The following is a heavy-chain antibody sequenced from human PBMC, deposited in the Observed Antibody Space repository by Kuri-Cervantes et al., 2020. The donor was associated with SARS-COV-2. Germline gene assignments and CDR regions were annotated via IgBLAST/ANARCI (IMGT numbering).Heavy chain of an antibody. CDR2: ISYDGSNK. J-gene: IGHJ4*02. CDR1: GFTFSSYG. Sequence: GESLKISCAASGFTFSSYGMHWVRQAPGKGLEWVAVISYDGSNKYYADSVKGRFTISRDNSKNTLYLQMNSLRAEDTAVYYCAKGGDMIVVVTLRYWGQGTLVTVSS. CDR3: AKGGDMIVVVTLRY. V-gene: IGHV3-30*18. D-gene: IGHD3-22*01.